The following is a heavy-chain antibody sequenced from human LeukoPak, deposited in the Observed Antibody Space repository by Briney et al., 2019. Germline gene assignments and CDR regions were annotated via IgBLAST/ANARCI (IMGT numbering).Heavy chain of an antibody. J-gene: IGHJ5*02. CDR2: INSDGSST. Sequence: GGSLRLSCAASGFTFSSYWMHWVRQAPGKGLVWVSRINSDGSSTSYADSVKGRFTISRDNAKNTLYLQMNSLRAEDTAVYYCARDRGAYCSGGSCYSRNWFDPWGQGTLVTVSS. CDR1: GFTFSSYW. CDR3: ARDRGAYCSGGSCYSRNWFDP. V-gene: IGHV3-74*01. D-gene: IGHD2-15*01.